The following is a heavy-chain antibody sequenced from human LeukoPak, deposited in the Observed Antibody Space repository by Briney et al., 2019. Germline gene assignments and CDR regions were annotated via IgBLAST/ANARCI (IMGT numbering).Heavy chain of an antibody. CDR1: GYTFTSYY. Sequence: GASVKVSCKASGYTFTSYYMHWVRQAPGQGLEWMGLINPGGGSTSYAQKFQGRVTMTRDTSTSTVYMELSSLRSEDTAVYYCARGVVGAYYGMDVWGQGTTVTVSS. CDR3: ARGVVGAYYGMDV. CDR2: INPGGGST. J-gene: IGHJ6*02. V-gene: IGHV1-46*01. D-gene: IGHD1-26*01.